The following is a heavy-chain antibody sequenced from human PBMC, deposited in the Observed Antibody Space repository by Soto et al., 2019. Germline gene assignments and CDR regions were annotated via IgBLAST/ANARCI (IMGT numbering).Heavy chain of an antibody. CDR1: GDSISSLKW. Sequence: QVQLQESGPGVMKPSGTLSLTCTVSGDSISSLKWWCWGRQPPGGRLVWVGEVFNSGTANSNPSLRRRITFSVYAYTNEFSLKLTPVTAAATAVYYCASASGDYLVLGGYCLDSWGQGTLVTVSS. CDR3: ASASGDYLVLGGYCLDS. CDR2: VFNSGTA. D-gene: IGHD4-17*01. J-gene: IGHJ4*02. V-gene: IGHV4-4*02.